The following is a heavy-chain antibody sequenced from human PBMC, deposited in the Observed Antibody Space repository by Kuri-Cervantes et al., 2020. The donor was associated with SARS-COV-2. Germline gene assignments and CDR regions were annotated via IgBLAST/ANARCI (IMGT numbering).Heavy chain of an antibody. Sequence: SVKVSCKASGGTFSTYGFTWVRQAPGQGLEWMGGIIPFFGTPNYAQKFEGRVTITADESTSTVYMELSSLTSEDTAVYFCVVGFFSSRKWDYWGQGTLVTVSS. J-gene: IGHJ4*02. CDR2: IIPFFGTP. CDR1: GGTFSTYG. D-gene: IGHD2-15*01. CDR3: VVGFFSSRKWDY. V-gene: IGHV1-69*13.